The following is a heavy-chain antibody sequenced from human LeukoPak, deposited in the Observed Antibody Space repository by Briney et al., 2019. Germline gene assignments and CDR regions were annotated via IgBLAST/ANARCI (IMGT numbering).Heavy chain of an antibody. Sequence: ASVKVSCKASGYTFTSYYMHWVRQAPGQGLEWMGIINPSGGSTSYAQKFQGRVTMTRDTSTSTVYMELSSLRSEDTAVYYCAARRDYYDSSVYLPLDYWGQGTLVTVSS. CDR1: GYTFTSYY. J-gene: IGHJ4*02. CDR2: INPSGGST. D-gene: IGHD3-22*01. V-gene: IGHV1-46*03. CDR3: AARRDYYDSSVYLPLDY.